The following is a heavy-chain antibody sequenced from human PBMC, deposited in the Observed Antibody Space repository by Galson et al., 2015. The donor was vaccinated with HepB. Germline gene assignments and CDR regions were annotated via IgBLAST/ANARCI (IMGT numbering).Heavy chain of an antibody. J-gene: IGHJ3*02. V-gene: IGHV3-49*03. D-gene: IGHD1-26*01. CDR3: TREGMGATADAFDI. CDR2: IRSKAYGGTT. Sequence: SLRLSCAASGFTFGDYAMSWFRQAPGKGLEWVGFIRSKAYGGTTEYAASVKGRFTISRDDSKSIAYLQMNSLKTEDTAVYYCTREGMGATADAFDIWGQGTMVTVSS. CDR1: GFTFGDYA.